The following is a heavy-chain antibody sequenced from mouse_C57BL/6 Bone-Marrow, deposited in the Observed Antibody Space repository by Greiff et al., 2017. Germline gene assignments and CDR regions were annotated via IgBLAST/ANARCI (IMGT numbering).Heavy chain of an antibody. V-gene: IGHV2-2*01. CDR2: IWSGGST. CDR3: ARKKENGNEGFAY. Sequence: VQLQESGPGLVQPSQSLSITCTVSGFSLTSYGVHWVRQSPGKGLEWLGVIWSGGSTDYNAASISRLSISKDNSKSQVFFKMNSLQADDTAIYYRARKKENGNEGFAYWGQGTRVTVSA. CDR1: GFSLTSYG. D-gene: IGHD2-1*01. J-gene: IGHJ3*01.